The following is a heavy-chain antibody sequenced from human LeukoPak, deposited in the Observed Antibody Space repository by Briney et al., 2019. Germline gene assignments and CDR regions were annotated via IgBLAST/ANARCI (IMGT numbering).Heavy chain of an antibody. D-gene: IGHD2/OR15-2a*01. CDR3: ARGEYSGAFDI. CDR1: GFPVSSNY. Sequence: GSLRLSCAASGFPVSSNYMSWVRQAPGKGLEWVSVIYSGGSTYYADSVKGRFTISRDNSKNTLYLQMNSLRAEDTAVYYCARGEYSGAFDIWGQGTMVTVSS. V-gene: IGHV3-53*01. CDR2: IYSGGST. J-gene: IGHJ3*02.